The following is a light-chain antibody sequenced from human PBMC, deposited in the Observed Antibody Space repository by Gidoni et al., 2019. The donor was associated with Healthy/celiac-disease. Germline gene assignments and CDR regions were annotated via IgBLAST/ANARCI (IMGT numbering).Light chain of an antibody. V-gene: IGLV3-1*01. Sequence: SDELTQPPSVSVSPGQTASITCSGAKLGNKYACWYQQKQGQSPVLVIYQDSKRPSGIPELFSGSNSGNTATLTISGTQAMDEADYYCQAWDSTVVFGGGTKLTVL. CDR3: QAWDSTVV. CDR2: QDS. CDR1: KLGNKY. J-gene: IGLJ2*01.